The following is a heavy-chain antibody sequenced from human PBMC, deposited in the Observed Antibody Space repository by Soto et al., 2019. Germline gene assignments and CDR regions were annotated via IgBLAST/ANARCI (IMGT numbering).Heavy chain of an antibody. J-gene: IGHJ4*02. CDR2: IHYSGST. CDR1: GGSVSSGRYY. D-gene: IGHD6-13*01. V-gene: IGHV4-61*01. CDR3: ARVFSSSWFYYFDY. Sequence: PSETLSLTCTVSGGSVSSGRYYWSWIRQPPGKGLEWIGCIHYSGSTDYNPALKSRVTISVDTSKNQFSLKLSSLTTADTAVYFCARVFSSSWFYYFDYWGQGTLVTVSS.